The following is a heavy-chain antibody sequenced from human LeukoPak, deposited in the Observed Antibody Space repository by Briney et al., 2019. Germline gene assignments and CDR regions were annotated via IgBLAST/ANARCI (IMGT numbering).Heavy chain of an antibody. Sequence: PSETLSLTCTVSGYSFSSGYYWGWIRQPPGKGLELIGSIYHSGSTYYNPSLKSRVTISVDTSKNQFSLKLSSVTAADTAVYYCAREGRGRITMVRGVVGFDPWGQGTLVTVSS. CDR3: AREGRGRITMVRGVVGFDP. V-gene: IGHV4-38-2*02. J-gene: IGHJ5*02. CDR2: IYHSGST. CDR1: GYSFSSGYY. D-gene: IGHD3-10*01.